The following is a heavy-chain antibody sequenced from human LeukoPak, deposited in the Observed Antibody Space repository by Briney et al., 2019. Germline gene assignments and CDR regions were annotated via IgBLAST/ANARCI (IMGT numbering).Heavy chain of an antibody. CDR1: GGSISRSAYY. V-gene: IGHV4-39*01. CDR3: ARRNDILTGYYSNFDY. Sequence: SETLSLTCTVSGGSISRSAYYWGWIRQPPGKGLEWIGCMYESGSTLYNPSLNSRATISVDTSKNQLSLKLRSVTAADTAVYYCARRNDILTGYYSNFDYWGQGTLVTVSS. J-gene: IGHJ4*02. D-gene: IGHD3-9*01. CDR2: MYESGST.